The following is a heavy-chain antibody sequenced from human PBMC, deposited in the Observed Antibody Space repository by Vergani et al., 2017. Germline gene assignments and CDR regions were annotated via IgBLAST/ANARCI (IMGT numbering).Heavy chain of an antibody. CDR1: GGTFSSYT. Sequence: QVQLVQSGAEVKKPGSSVKVSCKASGGTFSSYTISWVRQAPGQGLEWMGRIIPILGIANYAQKFQGRVTITADKSTSTAYMELRSLRSEDTAVYYCASGAGDPLPGSYYYDGMDVWGQGTTVTVSS. J-gene: IGHJ6*02. CDR3: ASGAGDPLPGSYYYDGMDV. V-gene: IGHV1-69*02. D-gene: IGHD7-27*01. CDR2: IIPILGIA.